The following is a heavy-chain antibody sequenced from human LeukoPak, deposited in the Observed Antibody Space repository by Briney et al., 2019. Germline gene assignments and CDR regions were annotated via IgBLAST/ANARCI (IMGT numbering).Heavy chain of an antibody. V-gene: IGHV3-30*02. D-gene: IGHD3-22*01. CDR1: GFTFSSYG. J-gene: IGHJ4*02. CDR2: IRYDGSNK. CDR3: AKDREPQYYYDSSGYCFDY. Sequence: GGSLRLSCAASGFTFSSYGMHWVRQAPGKGLEWVAFIRYDGSNKYYADSVKGRFTISRDNSKNTLYLQMNSLRAEDTAVYYCAKDREPQYYYDSSGYCFDYWGQGTLVTVSS.